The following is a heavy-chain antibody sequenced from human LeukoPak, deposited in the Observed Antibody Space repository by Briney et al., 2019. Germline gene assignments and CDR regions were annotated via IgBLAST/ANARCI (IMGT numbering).Heavy chain of an antibody. V-gene: IGHV3-23*01. J-gene: IGHJ3*02. D-gene: IGHD3-22*01. Sequence: GSLGLSLAGPGFPLCRYAIRWVRQAPGKGLEWVSSISGSGGSTYYADSVKGRFTISRDNSKNTLYLQMNSLRAEDTAVYYCAKDVHYDSSGYDAFDIWGQGTMVTVSS. CDR3: AKDVHYDSSGYDAFDI. CDR1: GFPLCRYA. CDR2: ISGSGGST.